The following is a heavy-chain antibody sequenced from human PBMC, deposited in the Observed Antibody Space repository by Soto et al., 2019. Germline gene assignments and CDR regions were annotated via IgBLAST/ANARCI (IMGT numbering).Heavy chain of an antibody. J-gene: IGHJ4*02. CDR1: GFTFSSYA. CDR2: ISGSGGST. D-gene: IGHD4-17*01. Sequence: EVQLLESGGALVQPGGSLRLSCGASGFTFSSYAMNWVRQAPGKGLEWVSAISGSGGSTYYADSVEGRFIISRDNSKNTLYLQMTSLRAEDTAVYYWAKDVSYGDPFVYWGQGALVTVS. CDR3: AKDVSYGDPFVY. V-gene: IGHV3-23*01.